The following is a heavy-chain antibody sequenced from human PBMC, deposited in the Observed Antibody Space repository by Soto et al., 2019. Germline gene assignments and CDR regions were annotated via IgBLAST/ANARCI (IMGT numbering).Heavy chain of an antibody. CDR3: ASRVTVTTNYYYYGMDV. Sequence: SETLSLTCTVSGGSISSSSYYWGWIRQPPGKGLEWIGSIYYSGSTYYNPSLKSRVTISVDTSKNQFSLKLSSVTAADTAVYYCASRVTVTTNYYYYGMDVWGQGTTVTVSS. CDR1: GGSISSSSYY. V-gene: IGHV4-39*01. J-gene: IGHJ6*02. D-gene: IGHD4-17*01. CDR2: IYYSGST.